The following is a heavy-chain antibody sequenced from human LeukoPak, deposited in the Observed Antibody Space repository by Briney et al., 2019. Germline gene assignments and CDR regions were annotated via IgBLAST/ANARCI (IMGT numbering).Heavy chain of an antibody. CDR3: ARALAVTGRGPRDFDF. Sequence: ASVKVSCKASGYTFTGYYVHWVRQAPGQGLEWMGWINPNSGGTNYAQKFQGRITMTTDTSTTTAHMELRSLRSDDTAVYYCARALAVTGRGPRDFDFWGQGTLVTVSS. J-gene: IGHJ4*02. CDR1: GYTFTGYY. V-gene: IGHV1-2*02. D-gene: IGHD6-19*01. CDR2: INPNSGGT.